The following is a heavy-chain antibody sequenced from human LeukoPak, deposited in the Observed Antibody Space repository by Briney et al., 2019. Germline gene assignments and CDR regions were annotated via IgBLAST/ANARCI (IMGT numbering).Heavy chain of an antibody. V-gene: IGHV4-34*01. CDR2: INHSGST. D-gene: IGHD3-10*01. CDR3: ARVPITMVRGVIFYGMDV. CDR1: GGSFSGYY. J-gene: IGHJ6*02. Sequence: SETLSLTCAVYGGSFSGYYWSWIRQPPGKGLEWIGEINHSGSTNYNPSLKSRVTISVDTSKNQFSLKLSSVTAADTAVYYCARVPITMVRGVIFYGMDVWGQGTTVTVSS.